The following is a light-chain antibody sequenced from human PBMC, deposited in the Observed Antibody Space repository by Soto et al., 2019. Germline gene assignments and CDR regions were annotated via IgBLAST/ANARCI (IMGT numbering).Light chain of an antibody. CDR3: QKRSHWPTIT. CDR1: QSVKTF. CDR2: DAY. Sequence: EIVLTQSPATLSLSPGERATLSCRASQSVKTFLLWYQHRPGQAPRVIIYDAYHRATGIPARFRGSGSGTDFTLTIRRLETEDAGIYYGQKRSHWPTITVGQVKRREIK. J-gene: IGKJ5*01. V-gene: IGKV3-11*01.